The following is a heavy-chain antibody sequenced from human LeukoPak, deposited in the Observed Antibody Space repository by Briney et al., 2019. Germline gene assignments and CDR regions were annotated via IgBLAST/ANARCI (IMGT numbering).Heavy chain of an antibody. D-gene: IGHD3-9*01. V-gene: IGHV3-30*03. CDR3: ARTYYDILTGYYLDY. Sequence: GGSLRLSCAASGFTFSSYGMHWVRQAPGKGLEWVAVISYDGSNKYYADSVKGRFTISRDNSKNTLYLQMNSLRAEDTAVYYCARTYYDILTGYYLDYWGQGTLVTVSS. J-gene: IGHJ4*02. CDR1: GFTFSSYG. CDR2: ISYDGSNK.